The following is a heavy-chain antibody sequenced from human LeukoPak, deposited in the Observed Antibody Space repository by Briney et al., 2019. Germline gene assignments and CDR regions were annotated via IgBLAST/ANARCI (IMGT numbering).Heavy chain of an antibody. V-gene: IGHV3-30*03. CDR1: GFTFGSYY. J-gene: IGHJ4*02. CDR2: ISYDGGDT. CDR3: AGGTASQWLVPRAGLFY. D-gene: IGHD6-19*01. Sequence: GRSLRLSCAASGFTFGSYYMHWVRQAPGKGLECVAGISYDGGDTYYADSVKGQFTISRDNSKKTLYLQMNSLRGDDTAVYYCAGGTASQWLVPRAGLFYWGQGILVSVSS.